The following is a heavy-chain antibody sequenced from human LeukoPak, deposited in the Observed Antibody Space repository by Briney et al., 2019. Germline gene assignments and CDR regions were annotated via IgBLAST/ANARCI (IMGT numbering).Heavy chain of an antibody. CDR2: INQDGSEK. J-gene: IGHJ4*02. CDR3: ARGVLNPQLYGY. D-gene: IGHD2-2*01. V-gene: IGHV3-7*01. CDR1: GFTVSSNY. Sequence: GGSLRLSCAASGFTVSSNYMSWVRQAPGKGLEWVANINQDGSEKYYVDSVKGRFTISRDNAKNSVYLQMNSLRAEDTAVYYCARGVLNPQLYGYWGQGTLVTVSS.